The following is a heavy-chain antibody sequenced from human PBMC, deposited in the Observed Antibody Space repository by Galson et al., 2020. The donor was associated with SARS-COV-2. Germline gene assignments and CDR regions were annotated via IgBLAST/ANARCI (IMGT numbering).Heavy chain of an antibody. D-gene: IGHD3-3*01. Sequence: SGPTLVKPTQTLTLTCTFSGFSLRSRGVGVGWIRQPPGEALEWLALIYWDDDERYSPSLKGRVTITKDTSKNQVVLRMANTDPMDTATYYWAHRDFDVWSGYYTAFDYWGQGILVTVSS. CDR1: GFSLRSRGVG. J-gene: IGHJ4*02. CDR3: AHRDFDVWSGYYTAFDY. V-gene: IGHV2-5*02. CDR2: IYWDDDE.